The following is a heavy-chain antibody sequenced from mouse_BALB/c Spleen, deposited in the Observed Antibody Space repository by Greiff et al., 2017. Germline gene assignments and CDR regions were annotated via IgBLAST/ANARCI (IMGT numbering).Heavy chain of an antibody. CDR1: GYTFTSYW. V-gene: IGHV1-7*01. CDR3: ANWDEGFAY. J-gene: IGHJ3*01. CDR2: INPSTGYT. Sequence: VQLQESGAELAKPGASVKMSCKASGYTFTSYWMHWVKQRPGQGLEWIGYINPSTGYTEYNQKFKDKATLTADKSSSTAYMQLSSLTSEDSAVYYCANWDEGFAYWGQGTLVTVSA. D-gene: IGHD4-1*01.